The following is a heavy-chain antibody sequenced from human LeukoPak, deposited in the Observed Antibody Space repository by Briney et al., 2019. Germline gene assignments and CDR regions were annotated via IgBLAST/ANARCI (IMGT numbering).Heavy chain of an antibody. CDR1: GFTFSTYW. Sequence: GGSLRLSXAASGFTFSTYWMTWVRQAPGKGLEWVANIKQDGSEKNYVHSVKGRFTISRDNAKNSLFLQMNSLRAEDTAVYYCATYRVRHLNSLDYWGRGTLVTVSS. J-gene: IGHJ4*02. D-gene: IGHD3-16*02. CDR3: ATYRVRHLNSLDY. CDR2: IKQDGSEK. V-gene: IGHV3-7*01.